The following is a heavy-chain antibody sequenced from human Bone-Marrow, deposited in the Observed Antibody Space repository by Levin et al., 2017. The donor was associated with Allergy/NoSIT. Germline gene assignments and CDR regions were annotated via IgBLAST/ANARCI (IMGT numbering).Heavy chain of an antibody. Sequence: GESLKISCAASGFTFSSYSMNWVRQAPGKGLEWVSSISSSSSYIYYADSVKGRFTISRDNAKNSLYLQMNSLRAEDTAVYYCASMYNWNVGNAFDIWGQGTMVTVSS. J-gene: IGHJ3*02. CDR2: ISSSSSYI. CDR3: ASMYNWNVGNAFDI. D-gene: IGHD1-1*01. CDR1: GFTFSSYS. V-gene: IGHV3-21*01.